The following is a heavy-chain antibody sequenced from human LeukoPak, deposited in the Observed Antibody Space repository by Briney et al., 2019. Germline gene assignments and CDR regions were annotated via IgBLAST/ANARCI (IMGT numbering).Heavy chain of an antibody. CDR1: GGSFSGYY. V-gene: IGHV4-34*01. CDR3: ARGYYYDSSALDY. D-gene: IGHD3-22*01. Sequence: PSETLSLTCAVYGGSFSGYYWSWIRQPPGKGLEWIGEINHSGGTNYNPSLKSRVTISVDTSKNQFSLKLSSVTAADTAVYYCARGYYYDSSALDYWGQGTLVTVSS. J-gene: IGHJ4*02. CDR2: INHSGGT.